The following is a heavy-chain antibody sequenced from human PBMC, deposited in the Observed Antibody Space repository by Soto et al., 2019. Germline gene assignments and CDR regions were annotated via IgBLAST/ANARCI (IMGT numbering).Heavy chain of an antibody. V-gene: IGHV4-31*03. J-gene: IGHJ6*02. CDR1: GGSISSGGYY. CDR3: ARVCGGDCHYGMDV. D-gene: IGHD2-21*02. CDR2: IYYSGST. Sequence: VQLQESGPGLVKPSQTLSLTCTVSGGSISSGGYYWTWIRQHPGKGLEWIGYIYYSGSTYYNPSLKSRVTISVDTSKNQFSLKLSSVTAADTAVYYCARVCGGDCHYGMDVWGQGTTVTVSS.